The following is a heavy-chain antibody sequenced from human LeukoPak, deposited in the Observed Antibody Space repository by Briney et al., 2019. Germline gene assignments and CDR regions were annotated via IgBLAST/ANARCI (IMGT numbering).Heavy chain of an antibody. D-gene: IGHD4-17*01. CDR1: GFTFSSYE. J-gene: IGHJ4*02. CDR3: ARDRDGDYVDY. CDR2: ISSSGSTI. V-gene: IGHV3-48*03. Sequence: GGSLRLSCAASGFTFSSYEMNWVRQAPGKGLEWVSYISSSGSTIYYADSVKGRFTISRDNAKNSLYLQMNSLRAEDTAVYYCARDRDGDYVDYWGQGTLVTVSS.